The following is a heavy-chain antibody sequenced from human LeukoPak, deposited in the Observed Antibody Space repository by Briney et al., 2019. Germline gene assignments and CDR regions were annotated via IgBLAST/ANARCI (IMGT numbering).Heavy chain of an antibody. CDR2: ISGSGGST. J-gene: IGHJ4*02. V-gene: IGHV3-23*01. CDR3: AKDAQVYSSSWYDY. D-gene: IGHD6-13*01. Sequence: SCKASGGTFSSYAMSWVRQAPGKGLEWVSAISGSGGSTYYADSVKGRFTISRDNSKNTLYLQMNSLRAEDTAVYYCAKDAQVYSSSWYDYWGQGTLVTVSS. CDR1: GGTFSSYA.